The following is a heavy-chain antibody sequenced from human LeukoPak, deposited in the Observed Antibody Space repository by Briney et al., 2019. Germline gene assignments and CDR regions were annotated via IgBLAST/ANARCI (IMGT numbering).Heavy chain of an antibody. CDR2: INHSGST. D-gene: IGHD2-2*01. CDR1: GGSFSGYY. V-gene: IGHV4-34*01. CDR3: ARYQPLLYDYYYYMDV. J-gene: IGHJ6*03. Sequence: SETLSLTCAVYGGSFSGYYWSWIRQPPGKGLEWIGEINHSGSTNYNPSLKSRVTISVDTSKNQFSLKLSSVTAADTAVYYCARYQPLLYDYYYYMDVWGKGTTVTVSS.